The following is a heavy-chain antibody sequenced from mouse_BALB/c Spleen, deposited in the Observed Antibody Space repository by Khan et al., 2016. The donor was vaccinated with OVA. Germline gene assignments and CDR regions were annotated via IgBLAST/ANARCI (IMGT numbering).Heavy chain of an antibody. CDR1: GYNIKDIY. CDR2: TDPANGNT. Sequence: VQLQQSGAELVKPAASLKLSCTASGYNIKDIYIHWVKQRPEKGLERIRRTDPANGNTKYDPKFQGKATITADTSSNTAYLQLSSLTSEDTAVYYCRISTINAWGQGTTLTVSS. V-gene: IGHV14-3*02. CDR3: RISTINA. J-gene: IGHJ2*01.